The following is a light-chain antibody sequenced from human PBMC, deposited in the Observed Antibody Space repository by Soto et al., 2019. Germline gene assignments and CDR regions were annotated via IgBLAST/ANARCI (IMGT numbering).Light chain of an antibody. CDR2: EVS. Sequence: QSALTQPASASGSPGQSITISCTGTSSDVGDFDCVSWYQQHPGKAPKLMIYEVSDRPSGVSNRFSGSKSGDTASLTISGLQAEDEADYYCRSYTSSSTLVFGGGTKLTVL. CDR1: SSDVGDFDC. CDR3: RSYTSSSTLV. V-gene: IGLV2-14*01. J-gene: IGLJ2*01.